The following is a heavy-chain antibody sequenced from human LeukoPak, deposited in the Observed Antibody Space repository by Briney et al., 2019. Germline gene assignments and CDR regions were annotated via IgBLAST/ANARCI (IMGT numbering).Heavy chain of an antibody. CDR1: GGSISSGSYY. D-gene: IGHD4-17*01. CDR3: ARAADFGDYSDY. J-gene: IGHJ4*02. CDR2: IYTSRST. V-gene: IGHV4-61*02. Sequence: SQTLSLTCTVSGGSISSGSYYWSWIRQPAGKGLEWIGRIYTSRSTNYNPSLKSRVTISVDTSKNQFSLKLSSVTAADTAVYYCARAADFGDYSDYWGQGTLVTVSS.